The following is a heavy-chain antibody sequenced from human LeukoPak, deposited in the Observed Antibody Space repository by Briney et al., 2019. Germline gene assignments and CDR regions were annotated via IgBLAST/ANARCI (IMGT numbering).Heavy chain of an antibody. J-gene: IGHJ6*03. Sequence: GGSLRLSCAASGFTFDDYGMSWVRQAPGKGLEWVSVIYSGGSTYYADSVKGRFTISRDNSKNTLYLQMNSLRAEDTAVYYCARERLDYYGSGSYYYYMDVWGKGTTVTISS. CDR3: ARERLDYYGSGSYYYYMDV. CDR1: GFTFDDYG. D-gene: IGHD3-10*01. CDR2: IYSGGST. V-gene: IGHV3-53*01.